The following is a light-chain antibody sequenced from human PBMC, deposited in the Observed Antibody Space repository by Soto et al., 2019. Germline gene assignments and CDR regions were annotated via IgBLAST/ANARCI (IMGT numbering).Light chain of an antibody. CDR3: QQYNNWPRL. V-gene: IGKV3-15*01. CDR1: QSVSSN. Sequence: EIVMTQSPATLSVSPGERATLSCRASQSVSSNLAWYQQKPGQAPRLLIYGASTRATGIPARFSGSGSGTEFTLPISSLQSEDFAVYYCQQYNNWPRLFGQGTKLEIK. CDR2: GAS. J-gene: IGKJ2*01.